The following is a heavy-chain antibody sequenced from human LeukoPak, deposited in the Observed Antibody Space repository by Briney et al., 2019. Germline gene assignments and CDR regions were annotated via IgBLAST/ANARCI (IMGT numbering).Heavy chain of an antibody. CDR2: INPSGGST. CDR3: ARNNYYDSSGYPGWFDP. Sequence: ASVKVSCKASGYTFTSYYMHWVRQAPGQGLEWMGIINPSGGSTSYAQKFQGRVTMTRDTSTSTVYMELSSLRSEDTAVYYCARNNYYDSSGYPGWFDPWGQGTLVTVSS. V-gene: IGHV1-46*01. J-gene: IGHJ5*02. CDR1: GYTFTSYY. D-gene: IGHD3-22*01.